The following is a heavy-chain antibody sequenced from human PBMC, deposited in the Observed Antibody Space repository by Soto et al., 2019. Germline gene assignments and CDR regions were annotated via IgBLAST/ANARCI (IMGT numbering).Heavy chain of an antibody. CDR2: ISAYNGNT. D-gene: IGHD3-22*01. CDR1: GYTFTSYG. J-gene: IGHJ3*02. Sequence: QVQLVQSGAEVKKPGASVKVSCKASGYTFTSYGISWVRQAPGQGLEWMGWISAYNGNTNYAQKLQGRVTMTTNTSTSTATMELRSLRSDDTAVYYCARGIPSMIGAVGEYFDIWGQGTMVTVSS. V-gene: IGHV1-18*01. CDR3: ARGIPSMIGAVGEYFDI.